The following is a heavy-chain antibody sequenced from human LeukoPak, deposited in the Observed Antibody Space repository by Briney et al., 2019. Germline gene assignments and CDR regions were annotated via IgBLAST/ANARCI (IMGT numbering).Heavy chain of an antibody. CDR2: IYYSGST. CDR1: GGSISSYY. J-gene: IGHJ4*02. Sequence: SETLSLTCTVSGGSISSYYWSWIRQPPGKGLEWIGYIYYSGSTNYNPSLKSRVTISVDTSKNQFSLKLSSVTAADTAVYYCARRRSRTGGYFDYWGQGTLVTVSS. CDR3: ARRRSRTGGYFDY. D-gene: IGHD3/OR15-3a*01. V-gene: IGHV4-59*08.